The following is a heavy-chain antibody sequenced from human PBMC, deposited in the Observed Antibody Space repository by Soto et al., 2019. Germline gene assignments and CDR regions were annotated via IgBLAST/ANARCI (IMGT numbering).Heavy chain of an antibody. Sequence: PGGSLRLSCAASGFSFSNYAMNWVRQDPGKGLELVSAISGSGSGYGTYYADSVKGRFTISRDSSKSTLFLQMSSLRAADTSVYYCAKGSSGRYYTLFDYWGQGVLVTVSS. J-gene: IGHJ4*02. CDR2: ISGSGSGYGT. V-gene: IGHV3-23*01. CDR1: GFSFSNYA. CDR3: AKGSSGRYYTLFDY. D-gene: IGHD3-10*01.